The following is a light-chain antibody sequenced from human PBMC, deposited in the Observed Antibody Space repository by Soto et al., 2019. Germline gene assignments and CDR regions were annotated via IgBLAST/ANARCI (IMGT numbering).Light chain of an antibody. Sequence: DIQVTQSPTYVSASVGDTVSITCRASQFISSWLAWYQQRPGKAPKLLIYAASSLESGVPSRFSGSGFGTDFTLTTSSLQPEDFATYYCQQANSFPQTFGQGTKVEIK. CDR1: QFISSW. CDR2: AAS. V-gene: IGKV1-12*01. J-gene: IGKJ1*01. CDR3: QQANSFPQT.